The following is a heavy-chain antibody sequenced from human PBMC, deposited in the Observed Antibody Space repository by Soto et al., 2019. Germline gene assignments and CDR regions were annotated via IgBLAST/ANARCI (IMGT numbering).Heavy chain of an antibody. Sequence: SETLSLTCTVSGGSISSSSYYWGWIRQPPGKGLEWIGSIYYSGSTYCNPSLKSRVTISVDTSKNQFSLKLSSVTAADTAVYYCARQAYYSSSSAYWGQGTLVTVSS. J-gene: IGHJ4*02. CDR1: GGSISSSSYY. V-gene: IGHV4-39*01. D-gene: IGHD6-6*01. CDR2: IYYSGST. CDR3: ARQAYYSSSSAY.